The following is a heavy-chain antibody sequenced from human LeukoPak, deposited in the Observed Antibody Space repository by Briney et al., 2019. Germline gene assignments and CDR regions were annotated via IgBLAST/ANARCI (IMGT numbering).Heavy chain of an antibody. CDR3: AKPTLFDWSPRS. CDR1: GFIFSNAW. J-gene: IGHJ4*02. CDR2: IKSKTDGGTT. Sequence: GGSLRLSCAASGFIFSNAWMSWVRQAPGKGLEWVGRIKSKTDGGTTDYAAPVKGRFTISRDGSKNTLYLQMNSLRAEDTAVYYCAKPTLFDWSPRSWGQGTLVTVSS. D-gene: IGHD3-9*01. V-gene: IGHV3-15*01.